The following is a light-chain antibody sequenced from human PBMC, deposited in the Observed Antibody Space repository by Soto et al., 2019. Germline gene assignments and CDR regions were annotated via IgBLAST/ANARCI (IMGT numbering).Light chain of an antibody. CDR1: QSISRS. CDR3: QQYSDFLIS. CDR2: DAS. V-gene: IGKV1-5*01. J-gene: IGKJ3*01. Sequence: DIQMTQSPSTLSASVGDRVTITCRASQSISRSLAWYQQKPGKAPNLLFFDASSLEGGVPSRFSGSGFGTEFTLTITILQPADFATYSCQQYSDFLISVGPGTTVDFK.